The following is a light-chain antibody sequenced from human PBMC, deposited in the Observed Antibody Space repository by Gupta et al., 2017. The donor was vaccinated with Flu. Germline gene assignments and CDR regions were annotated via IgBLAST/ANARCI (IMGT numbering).Light chain of an antibody. V-gene: IGLV2-23*02. Sequence: QSALSQPASVSGSPGQTITISCTGTGSDIGRYNLVSWYQQYPGKAPKLLIHEVNKRPSWVSNRFSGSKSGDTPSLTISDLQSDDKAHYYCCSYAVIRDRQLFGGGTKLTVL. CDR1: GSDIGRYNL. J-gene: IGLJ2*01. CDR3: CSYAVIRDRQL. CDR2: EVN.